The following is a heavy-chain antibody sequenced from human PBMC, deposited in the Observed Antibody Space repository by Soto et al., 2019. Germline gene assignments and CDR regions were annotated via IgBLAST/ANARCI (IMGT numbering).Heavy chain of an antibody. CDR2: ISGSGGST. D-gene: IGHD3-10*01. CDR3: AKERDYYGSGSYHKDY. V-gene: IGHV3-23*01. Sequence: EVQLLESGGGLVQPGGSLRLSRAASGFTFSSYAMSWVRQAPGKGLEWVSAISGSGGSTYYADSVKGRFTISRDNSKNTLYLQMNSLRAEDTAVYYCAKERDYYGSGSYHKDYWGQGTLVTVSS. J-gene: IGHJ4*02. CDR1: GFTFSSYA.